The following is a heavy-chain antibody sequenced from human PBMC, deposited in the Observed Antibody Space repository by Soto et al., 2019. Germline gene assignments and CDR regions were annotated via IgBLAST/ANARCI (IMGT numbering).Heavy chain of an antibody. CDR1: GGSISSGGYY. CDR3: ASMVWSGYYRHNWFDP. CDR2: IYYSGST. Sequence: TLSLTCTVSGGSISSGGYYWSWIRQHPGKGLEWIGYIYYSGSTYYNPSLKSRVTISVDTSKNQFSLKLSSVTAAGTAVYYCASMVWSGYYRHNWFDPWGQGTLVTVSS. D-gene: IGHD3-3*01. J-gene: IGHJ5*02. V-gene: IGHV4-31*03.